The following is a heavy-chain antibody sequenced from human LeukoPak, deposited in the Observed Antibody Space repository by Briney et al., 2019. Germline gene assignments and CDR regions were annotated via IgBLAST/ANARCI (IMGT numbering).Heavy chain of an antibody. J-gene: IGHJ4*02. V-gene: IGHV4-61*02. D-gene: IGHD2-2*01. CDR2: IYTSGST. CDR1: GGSISSGSYY. Sequence: SETLSLTCTVSGGSISSGSYYWRWIRQPAGKGLEWIGRIYTSGSTNYNPSLKSRVTISVDTSKNQFSLKLSSVTAADTAVYYCAREDCSNTSCYVNYFDYWGQGTLVTVSS. CDR3: AREDCSNTSCYVNYFDY.